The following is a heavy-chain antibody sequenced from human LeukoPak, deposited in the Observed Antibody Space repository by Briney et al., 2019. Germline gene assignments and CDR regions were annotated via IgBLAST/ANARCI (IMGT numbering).Heavy chain of an antibody. CDR2: VYYIGRT. CDR3: ARLLDNDSSGDPDTFDM. V-gene: IGHV4-59*11. J-gene: IGHJ3*02. CDR1: GVSISGHY. D-gene: IGHD3-22*01. Sequence: PSETLSLTCTVSGVSISGHYWSWIRQPPGNGLEWIGFVYYIGRTRYNPSLHSRVTISADTSKNHLSLKLTSVTAADTAVYYCARLLDNDSSGDPDTFDMWGQGIKVTVSS.